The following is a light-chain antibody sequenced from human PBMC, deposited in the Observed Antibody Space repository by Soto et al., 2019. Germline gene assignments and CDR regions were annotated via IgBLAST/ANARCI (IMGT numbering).Light chain of an antibody. Sequence: QSALTQPASVSGSPGQSITFSCTGTSSDIGGYNYVSWYQQHPGKAPKLMIYEVSNRPSGVSDRFSGSKFGNTASLTISGLQAEDEADYYCTSYTSSTTNYVFGTGTKVTVL. CDR3: TSYTSSTTNYV. J-gene: IGLJ1*01. V-gene: IGLV2-14*01. CDR2: EVS. CDR1: SSDIGGYNY.